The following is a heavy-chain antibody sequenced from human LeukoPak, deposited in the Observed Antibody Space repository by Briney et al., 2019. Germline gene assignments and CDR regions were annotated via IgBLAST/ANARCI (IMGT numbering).Heavy chain of an antibody. J-gene: IGHJ4*02. CDR1: GYIFAHNG. V-gene: IGHV1-18*01. CDR2: ISAYNGNT. CDR3: ARGGKYTVTTLDY. D-gene: IGHD4-17*01. Sequence: ASVKVSCKTSGYIFAHNGISWVRQAPGQGPEWMGWISAYNGNTNYAQKLQGRVTMTTDTSTSTAYMELRSLRSDDTAVYYCARGGKYTVTTLDYWGQGTLVTVSS.